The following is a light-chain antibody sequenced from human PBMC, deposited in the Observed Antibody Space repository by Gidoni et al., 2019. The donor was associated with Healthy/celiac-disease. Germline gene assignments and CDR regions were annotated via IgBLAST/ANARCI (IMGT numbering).Light chain of an antibody. CDR2: DAS. CDR3: QQRSNWPPT. Sequence: PATLALSPRERATLSCRASQSVSSYLAWYQQKPGQAPRLLIYDASNRATGIPARFSGSGSGTDFTLTISSLEPEDFAVYYCQQRSNWPPTFGQGTKVEIK. CDR1: QSVSSY. V-gene: IGKV3-11*01. J-gene: IGKJ1*01.